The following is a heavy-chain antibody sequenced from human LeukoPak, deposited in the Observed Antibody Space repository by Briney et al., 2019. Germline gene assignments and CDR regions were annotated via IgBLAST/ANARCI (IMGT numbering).Heavy chain of an antibody. V-gene: IGHV4-30-2*06. D-gene: IGHD5-24*01. Sequence: SETLSLTCAVSGGSISSGGYSWSWIRQSPGKGLEWIGYIYHSGSTYYNPSLKSRVTISVDRSKNQFSLKLSSVTAAGTAVYYCASRRDGYNYFDYWGQGTLVTVSS. CDR3: ASRRDGYNYFDY. CDR1: GGSISSGGYS. J-gene: IGHJ4*02. CDR2: IYHSGST.